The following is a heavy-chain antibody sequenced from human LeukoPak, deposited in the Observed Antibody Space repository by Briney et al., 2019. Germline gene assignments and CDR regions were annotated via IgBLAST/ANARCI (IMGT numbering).Heavy chain of an antibody. Sequence: PGGSLRLSCAASGFTFSSYEMNWVRQAPGKGLEWVSYISSSGSTIYYADSVKGRFTISRDNAKNSLYLQMNSLRAEDTAAYYCARGGTLEYFQHWGQGTLVTVSS. CDR2: ISSSGSTI. V-gene: IGHV3-48*03. J-gene: IGHJ1*01. CDR3: ARGGTLEYFQH. CDR1: GFTFSSYE.